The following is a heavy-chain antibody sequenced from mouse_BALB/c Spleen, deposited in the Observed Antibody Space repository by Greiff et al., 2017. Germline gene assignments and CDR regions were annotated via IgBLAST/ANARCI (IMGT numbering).Heavy chain of an antibody. CDR1: GFTFSDYY. Sequence: EVQLVESGGGLVKPGGSLKLSCAASGFTFSDYYMYWVRQTPEKRLEWVATISDGGSYTYYPDSVKGRFTISRDNAKNNLYLQMSSLKSEDTAMYYCARDPFDYWGRGATLTVSS. CDR2: ISDGGSYT. J-gene: IGHJ2*01. V-gene: IGHV5-4*02. CDR3: ARDPFDY.